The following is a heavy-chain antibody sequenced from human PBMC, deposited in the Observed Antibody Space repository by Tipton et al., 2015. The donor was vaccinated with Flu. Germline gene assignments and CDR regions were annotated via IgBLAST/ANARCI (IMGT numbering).Heavy chain of an antibody. CDR2: VHQTGST. Sequence: TLSLTCSVSGDSIGSRYFWGWIRQPPGKGLEWIGNVHQTGSTYYNPSLKSRVTISVDTSKNQFSLRLSSVTAADTAVYYCAEHDYGDSSLFDYWGQGTLVTVSS. D-gene: IGHD4-17*01. V-gene: IGHV4-38-2*01. CDR1: GDSIGSRYF. J-gene: IGHJ4*02. CDR3: AEHDYGDSSLFDY.